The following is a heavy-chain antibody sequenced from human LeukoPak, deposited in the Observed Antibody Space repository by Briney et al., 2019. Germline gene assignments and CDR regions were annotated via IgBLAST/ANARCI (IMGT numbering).Heavy chain of an antibody. Sequence: GGSLSLSCAVSGFTFSTYEMIWVRQAPGKGLEWVSSISSSGITINHADSVKGRFTIARYNAKNSLYLQTNSLRAEDTAVYYCAREKARSYWFFDIWGRGTLVTVSS. CDR1: GFTFSTYE. D-gene: IGHD2-15*01. V-gene: IGHV3-48*03. J-gene: IGHJ2*01. CDR3: AREKARSYWFFDI. CDR2: ISSSGITI.